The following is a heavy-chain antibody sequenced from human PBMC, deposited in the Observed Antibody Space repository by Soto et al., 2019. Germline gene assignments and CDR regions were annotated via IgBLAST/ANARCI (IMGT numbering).Heavy chain of an antibody. D-gene: IGHD3-22*01. Sequence: ASVKVSWKTSGYTFTNYFVHWVRQAPGQGLEWMGWISAYNGNTNYAQKRQGRVPMTTDTSTRTAYMELRRLRSDYTSEYYCARPNPITTIVVAGQPKDAFDIGGQGTMVTVSS. CDR2: ISAYNGNT. CDR3: ARPNPITTIVVAGQPKDAFDI. J-gene: IGHJ3*02. CDR1: GYTFTNYF. V-gene: IGHV1-18*04.